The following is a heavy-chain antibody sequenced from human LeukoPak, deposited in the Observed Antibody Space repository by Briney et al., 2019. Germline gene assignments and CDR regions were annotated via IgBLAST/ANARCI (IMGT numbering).Heavy chain of an antibody. Sequence: GSSVKVSCKASGDTFSSYAINWVRQAPGQGPEWMGRITPFLGIANYPQKFQGRVTITADESTTTAYMELSSLRSEDTAVYYCAREACREMGVMWPRLGGQDCRYDYWGQGTLVIVSS. CDR1: GDTFSSYA. CDR2: ITPFLGIA. J-gene: IGHJ4*02. CDR3: AREACREMGVMWPRLGGQDCRYDY. V-gene: IGHV1-69*04. D-gene: IGHD3-16*01.